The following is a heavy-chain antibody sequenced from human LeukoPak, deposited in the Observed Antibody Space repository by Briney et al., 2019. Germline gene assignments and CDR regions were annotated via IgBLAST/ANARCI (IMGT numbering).Heavy chain of an antibody. V-gene: IGHV4-4*07. Sequence: SETLSLTCTVSGGSISSYYWSWIRQPAGKGLEWIGRFYSSGSTNYNPSLTSRVTISLDKSKNQFSLKLTSETAADTAVYYCARGGAAGDAFDIWGQGTMVTVSS. D-gene: IGHD1-14*01. CDR3: ARGGAAGDAFDI. J-gene: IGHJ3*02. CDR1: GGSISSYY. CDR2: FYSSGST.